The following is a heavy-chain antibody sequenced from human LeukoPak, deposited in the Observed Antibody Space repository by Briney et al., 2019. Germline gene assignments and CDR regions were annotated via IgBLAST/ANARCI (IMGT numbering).Heavy chain of an antibody. J-gene: IGHJ4*02. V-gene: IGHV3-23*01. Sequence: PGGSLRLSCAASGFTFSSYAMSWVRQAPGKGLEWVSAISGSGGSTYYADSVKGRFTISRDNSKNTLYLQMNSLRAEDTAVYYCAKDPYYDFWSSYYSGPSFDYWGQGTLVTVSS. CDR1: GFTFSSYA. D-gene: IGHD3-3*01. CDR3: AKDPYYDFWSSYYSGPSFDY. CDR2: ISGSGGST.